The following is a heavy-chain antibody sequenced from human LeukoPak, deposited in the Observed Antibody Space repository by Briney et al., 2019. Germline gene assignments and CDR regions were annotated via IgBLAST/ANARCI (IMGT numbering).Heavy chain of an antibody. J-gene: IGHJ4*02. D-gene: IGHD1-26*01. V-gene: IGHV4-34*01. CDR2: INHSGST. Sequence: KPSETLSLTCAVYGGSFSGYYWSWIRQPPGKGLEWIGEINHSGSTNYNPSLKSRVTISVDTSKNQFSLKLSSVTAADTAVYYCARALGSPLDFWGQGTLVTVSS. CDR1: GGSFSGYY. CDR3: ARALGSPLDF.